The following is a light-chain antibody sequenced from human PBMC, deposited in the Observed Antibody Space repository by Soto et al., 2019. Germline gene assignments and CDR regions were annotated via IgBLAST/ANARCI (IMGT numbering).Light chain of an antibody. J-gene: IGKJ1*01. V-gene: IGKV1-5*01. CDR2: DAS. Sequence: DIQMTQSPSTLSASVGDRVTITCRASQIISSWLAWYQQKPGKAPKLLIYDASSLESGVPSRFSGSGSGTEFTLTISSLQPDDVATYYCQHYNSYSEAFGQGTKVDIK. CDR3: QHYNSYSEA. CDR1: QIISSW.